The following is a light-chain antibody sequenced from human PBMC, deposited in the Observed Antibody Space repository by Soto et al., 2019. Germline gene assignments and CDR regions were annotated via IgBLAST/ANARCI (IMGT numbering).Light chain of an antibody. CDR3: KSYAGSNTYV. Sequence: QSALTQPLSASVSPGQSVTISCTGTKNDIGVYDFVSWYQHHPVKTPRLISYEVVQRPSGVPDRFSGSKSGNTASLTVSGLQAADEADYFCKSYAGSNTYVFGSGTKVTVL. V-gene: IGLV2-8*01. CDR1: KNDIGVYDF. CDR2: EVV. J-gene: IGLJ1*01.